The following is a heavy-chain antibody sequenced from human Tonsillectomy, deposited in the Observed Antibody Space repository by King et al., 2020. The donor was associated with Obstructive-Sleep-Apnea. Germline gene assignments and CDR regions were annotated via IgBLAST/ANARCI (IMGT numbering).Heavy chain of an antibody. CDR2: ISAYNGNT. V-gene: IGHV1-18*01. D-gene: IGHD3-22*01. CDR1: GYAFTSYG. CDR3: ARDFDGYYAVHFDY. J-gene: IGHJ4*02. Sequence: VQLVESGAEVKKPGASVKVSCKASGYAFTSYGISWVRQAPGQGLEWMGWISAYNGNTNYAQKLPGRVTRTTDTSTSTAYMELRSLRSDDTAVYYCARDFDGYYAVHFDYWGQGTLVTVSS.